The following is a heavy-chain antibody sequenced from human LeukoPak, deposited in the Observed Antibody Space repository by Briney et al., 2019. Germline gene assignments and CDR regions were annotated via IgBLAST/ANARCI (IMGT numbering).Heavy chain of an antibody. CDR2: ISSSSSYI. V-gene: IGHV3-21*01. CDR1: GFTFSSYS. J-gene: IGHJ4*02. D-gene: IGHD3-16*02. Sequence: GGSLRLSCAASGFTFSSYSMNWVRQAPGKGLEWVSSISSSSSYIYYADSVKGRFTISRDNAKNSLYLQMNSLRAEDTAVYYCAGGSIMITFGGVIASGFDYWGQGTLVTVSS. CDR3: AGGSIMITFGGVIASGFDY.